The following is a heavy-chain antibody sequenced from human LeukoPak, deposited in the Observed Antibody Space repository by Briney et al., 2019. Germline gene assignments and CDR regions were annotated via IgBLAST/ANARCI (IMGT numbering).Heavy chain of an antibody. CDR3: AREGLDYDYVWGSYRGAFDI. V-gene: IGHV4-34*12. CDR1: NGSLSGYF. CDR2: VIPGGNT. Sequence: SETLSLTCVVSNGSLSGYFWSWVRQPPGKGLEWIGEVIPGGNTNYNPSLKSRVTISADTSKNQFSLKLSSVTAADTAVYYCAREGLDYDYVWGSYRGAFDIWGQGTMVTVSS. D-gene: IGHD3-16*02. J-gene: IGHJ3*02.